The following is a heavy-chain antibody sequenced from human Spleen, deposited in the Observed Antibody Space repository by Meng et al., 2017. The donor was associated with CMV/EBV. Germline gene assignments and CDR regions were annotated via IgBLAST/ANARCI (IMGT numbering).Heavy chain of an antibody. Sequence: SETLSLTCTVSGGSVSSGSYYWSWIRQPPGKGLEWIGYIYYSGSTNYNPSLKSRVTISVDTSKNQFSLKLSSVTAADTAVYYCARLPFYDFWSGYYTGAYYGMDVWGQGTTVTVSS. V-gene: IGHV4-61*01. J-gene: IGHJ6*02. D-gene: IGHD3-3*01. CDR2: IYYSGST. CDR1: GGSVSSGSYY. CDR3: ARLPFYDFWSGYYTGAYYGMDV.